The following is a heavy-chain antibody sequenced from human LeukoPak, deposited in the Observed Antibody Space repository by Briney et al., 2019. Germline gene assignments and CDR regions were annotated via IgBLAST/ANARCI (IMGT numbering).Heavy chain of an antibody. Sequence: GASVKVSCKASGYTFTGHYMHWVRQAPGQGLEWMGWINPNSGGTNYAQKFQGRVTMTRDTSISTAYMELSRLRSDDTAVYYCARVSGSYFLHANQPNDYWGQGTLVTVSS. CDR1: GYTFTGHY. J-gene: IGHJ4*02. D-gene: IGHD1-26*01. CDR3: ARVSGSYFLHANQPNDY. V-gene: IGHV1-2*02. CDR2: INPNSGGT.